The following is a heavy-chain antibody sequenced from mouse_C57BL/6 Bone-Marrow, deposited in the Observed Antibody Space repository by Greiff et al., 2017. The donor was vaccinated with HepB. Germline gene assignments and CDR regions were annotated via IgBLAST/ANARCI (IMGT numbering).Heavy chain of an antibody. J-gene: IGHJ1*03. V-gene: IGHV1-9*01. CDR2: ILPGSGST. CDR3: ASLSYFDG. CDR1: GYTFTGYW. Sequence: QVQLQQSGAELMKPGASVKLSCKATGYTFTGYWIEWVKQRPGHGLEWIGEILPGSGSTKYNGKFKGKATFTADTSSNTAYMQLSSLTTEDSAIYYCASLSYFDGWGTGTTVTVSS. D-gene: IGHD6-5*01.